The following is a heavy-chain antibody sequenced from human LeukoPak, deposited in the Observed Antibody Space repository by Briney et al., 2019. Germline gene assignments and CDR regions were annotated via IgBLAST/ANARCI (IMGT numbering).Heavy chain of an antibody. CDR1: GYTFTSFG. J-gene: IGHJ4*02. CDR3: TRGIKSTPNYY. Sequence: ASVTVSCKPSGYTFTSFGINWVRQAPGQGLEWMGWISVYNGDTNYAQKFQDRVIVTTDTSTSTAYMELRSLSSDDTAMYYCTRGIKSTPNYYWGQGTLVTVSS. V-gene: IGHV1-18*01. CDR2: ISVYNGDT. D-gene: IGHD2/OR15-2a*01.